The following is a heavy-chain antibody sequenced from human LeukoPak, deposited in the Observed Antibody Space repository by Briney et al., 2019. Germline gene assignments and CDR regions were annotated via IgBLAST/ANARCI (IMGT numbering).Heavy chain of an antibody. CDR3: ARPKRDILTGYFNPRGAFDI. CDR2: INHSGST. V-gene: IGHV4-34*01. J-gene: IGHJ3*02. Sequence: PSETLSLTCAVYGGSFSGYYWSWIRQPPRKGLEWIGEINHSGSTNYNPSLKSRVTISVDTSKNQFSLKLSSVTAADTAVYYCARPKRDILTGYFNPRGAFDIWGQGTMVTVSS. CDR1: GGSFSGYY. D-gene: IGHD3-9*01.